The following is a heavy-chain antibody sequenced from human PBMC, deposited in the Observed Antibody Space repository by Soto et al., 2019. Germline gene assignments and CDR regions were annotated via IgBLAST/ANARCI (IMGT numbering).Heavy chain of an antibody. CDR2: ISYDGSSK. CDR1: GFTFSSYG. CDR3: ARDPWAADY. D-gene: IGHD3-16*01. Sequence: QVQLVESGGGVVQPGRSLRLSCAASGFTFSSYGMHWVRQAPGKGLEWVAVISYDGSSKYYADSVKGRFTISRDNSKNTLYLQMNSLRAEDTAVYYCARDPWAADYWGQGTLVTVSS. V-gene: IGHV3-30*03. J-gene: IGHJ4*02.